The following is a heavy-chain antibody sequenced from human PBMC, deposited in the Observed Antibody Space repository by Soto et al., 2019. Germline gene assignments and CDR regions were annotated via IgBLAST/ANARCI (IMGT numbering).Heavy chain of an antibody. Sequence: PSETLSLTCTVSGVSIGNSSYYWGWIRRPPGKGLEWIGTIYYSGITYYNPSLKSRVTISVDTSKNQFSLKLTSVTAADTAVYYCARHGSNWGQGTLVTVSS. J-gene: IGHJ4*02. CDR1: GVSIGNSSYY. V-gene: IGHV4-39*01. CDR3: ARHGSN. CDR2: IYYSGIT.